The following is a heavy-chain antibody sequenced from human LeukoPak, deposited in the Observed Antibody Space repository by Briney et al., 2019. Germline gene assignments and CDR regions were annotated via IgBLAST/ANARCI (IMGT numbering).Heavy chain of an antibody. V-gene: IGHV3-30*18. Sequence: GGSLRLSCAASGFIVSGNYMSWVRQAPGKGLEWVAVISYDGSNKYYADSVKGRFTISRDNSKNTLYLQMNSLRAEDTAVYYCAKGGVDSGLHFGYWGQGTLVTVSS. CDR1: GFIVSGNY. D-gene: IGHD6-19*01. CDR3: AKGGVDSGLHFGY. CDR2: ISYDGSNK. J-gene: IGHJ4*02.